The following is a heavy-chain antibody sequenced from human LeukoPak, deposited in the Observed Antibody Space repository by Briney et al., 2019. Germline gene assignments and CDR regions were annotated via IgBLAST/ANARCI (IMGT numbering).Heavy chain of an antibody. D-gene: IGHD6-19*01. CDR2: IIPILGIA. J-gene: IGHJ4*02. V-gene: IGHV1-69*04. CDR3: ARVATILAVAGTGEDY. Sequence: ASVKVSCKASGGTFSSYATSWVRQAPGQGLERMGRIIPILGIANYAQKFQGRVTITADKSTSTAYMELSSLRSEDTAVYYCARVATILAVAGTGEDYWGQGTLVTVSS. CDR1: GGTFSSYA.